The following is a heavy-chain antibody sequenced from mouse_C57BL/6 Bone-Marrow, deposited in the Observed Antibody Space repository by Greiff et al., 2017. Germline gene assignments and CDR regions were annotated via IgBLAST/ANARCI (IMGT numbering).Heavy chain of an antibody. J-gene: IGHJ4*01. V-gene: IGHV5-12*01. D-gene: IGHD1-2*01. CDR3: ARHNYYGNAMDY. Sequence: EVKLLESGGGLVQPGGSLKLSCAASGFTFSDYYMYWVRQTPEKRLEWVAYISNGGGSTYYPDTVKGRFTFSRDHAKNTLYLQMIRLKSEDTAMYYWARHNYYGNAMDYWGQGTSVTVSS. CDR2: ISNGGGST. CDR1: GFTFSDYY.